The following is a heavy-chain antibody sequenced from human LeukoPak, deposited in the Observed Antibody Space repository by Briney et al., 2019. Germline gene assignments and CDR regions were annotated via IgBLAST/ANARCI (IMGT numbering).Heavy chain of an antibody. CDR2: IKSKTDGGTT. D-gene: IGHD3-10*01. Sequence: TPGGSLRLSCAASGFTFSYYYMSGVRQAPGKGLEWVGRIKSKTDGGTTDYAAPVKGRFTISRDDSKNTLYLQMNSLKTEDTAVYYCTTDWVWFGSYWGQGTLVTVSS. V-gene: IGHV3-15*01. CDR1: GFTFSYYY. CDR3: TTDWVWFGSY. J-gene: IGHJ4*02.